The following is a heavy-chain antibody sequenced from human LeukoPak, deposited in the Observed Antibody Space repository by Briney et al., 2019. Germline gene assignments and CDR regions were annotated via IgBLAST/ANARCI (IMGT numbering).Heavy chain of an antibody. D-gene: IGHD2-15*01. CDR2: MNPNSGNT. J-gene: IGHJ4*02. CDR3: ARGIRSVLPVVRYYFDY. Sequence: GASVKVSCKASGYTFTSYDINWVRQATGQGLEWMGWMNPNSGNTGYAQKFQGRVTMTRNTSISTAYMELSSLRSEDTAVYYCARGIRSVLPVVRYYFDYWGQGTLVTVSS. V-gene: IGHV1-8*01. CDR1: GYTFTSYD.